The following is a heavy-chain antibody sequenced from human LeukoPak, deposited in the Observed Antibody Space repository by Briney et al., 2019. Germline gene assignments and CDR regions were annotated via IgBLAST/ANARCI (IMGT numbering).Heavy chain of an antibody. CDR1: GGSISSYY. J-gene: IGHJ6*03. CDR2: IYYSGST. V-gene: IGHV4-59*12. Sequence: SETLSLTCTVSGGSISSYYWSWIRQPPGKGLEWIGSIYYSGSTYYNPSLKSRVTISIDTSKNQFSLKLSSVTAADTAVYYCARIDYYYMDVWGKGTTVTVSS. CDR3: ARIDYYYMDV.